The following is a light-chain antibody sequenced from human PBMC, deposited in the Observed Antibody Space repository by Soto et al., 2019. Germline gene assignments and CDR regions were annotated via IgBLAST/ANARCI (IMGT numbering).Light chain of an antibody. J-gene: IGKJ5*01. CDR1: QSVNSSY. CDR3: HQYGSSPLT. CDR2: GAS. Sequence: EIVLTQSPGTLSLSPGERATLSCRASQSVNSSYLAWYQQKPGQAPRVLIYGASSRATGLPDRFSGSGSGTAFSLTIRRLEPEDFAVYYCHQYGSSPLTFGQGTRLEIK. V-gene: IGKV3-20*01.